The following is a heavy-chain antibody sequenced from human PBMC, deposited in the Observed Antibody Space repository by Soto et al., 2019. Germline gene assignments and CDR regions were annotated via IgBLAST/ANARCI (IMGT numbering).Heavy chain of an antibody. CDR1: GFSLTTDGVG. J-gene: IGHJ4*02. CDR2: IYWDDDE. CDR3: AHSRNLITEDAQVGDFDY. Sequence: QITLKESGPTLVKPTQTLTLTCSFSGFSLTTDGVGVGWVRQPPGEAVEWLALIYWDDDERYSPSLQTRLTITKDPSKNQVVLIMTNMAPVDTATYYCAHSRNLITEDAQVGDFDYWGQGTLVTVSS. D-gene: IGHD3-10*01. V-gene: IGHV2-5*02.